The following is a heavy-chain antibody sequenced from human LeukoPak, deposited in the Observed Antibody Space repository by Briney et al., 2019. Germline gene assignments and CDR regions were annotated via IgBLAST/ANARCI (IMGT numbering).Heavy chain of an antibody. Sequence: ASVKVSCKASGYTFTSYGIIWVRQAPGQGLEWMGWISAYNGNTNYAQKLQGRVTMTTDTSTSTAYMELRSLRSDDTAVYYCARSGDAGGRVVGASDYWGQGTLVTVSS. CDR1: GYTFTSYG. CDR2: ISAYNGNT. CDR3: ARSGDAGGRVVGASDY. V-gene: IGHV1-18*01. J-gene: IGHJ4*02. D-gene: IGHD1-26*01.